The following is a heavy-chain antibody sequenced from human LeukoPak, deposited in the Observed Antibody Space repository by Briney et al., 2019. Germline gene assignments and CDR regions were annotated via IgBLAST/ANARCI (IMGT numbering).Heavy chain of an antibody. Sequence: GGSLRLSCAASGFIFRNYGMNWVRQPPGKGLEWVSGVSPNGETAYYADSVKGRFTISRDNSKDTVYLQVRSLRAEDTAVYYCAKDLGWIQFGYWGQGALVTVSS. V-gene: IGHV3-23*01. CDR2: VSPNGETA. D-gene: IGHD5-18*01. CDR1: GFIFRNYG. J-gene: IGHJ4*02. CDR3: AKDLGWIQFGY.